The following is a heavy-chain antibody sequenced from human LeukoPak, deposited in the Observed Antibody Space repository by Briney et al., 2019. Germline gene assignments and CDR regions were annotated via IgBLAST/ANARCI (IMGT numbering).Heavy chain of an antibody. D-gene: IGHD3-16*02. CDR3: AKDSRNMITFGGVIPD. CDR1: GFTFRTYG. V-gene: IGHV3-23*01. J-gene: IGHJ4*02. Sequence: RSGGSLRLSCAASGFTFRTYGMSWVRQAPGKGLEWVSGVSGSGSSTYYADSVKGRFTISRDNSRNTLYLQINSLRAEDTAVYYCAKDSRNMITFGGVIPDWGQGTLVTVSS. CDR2: VSGSGSST.